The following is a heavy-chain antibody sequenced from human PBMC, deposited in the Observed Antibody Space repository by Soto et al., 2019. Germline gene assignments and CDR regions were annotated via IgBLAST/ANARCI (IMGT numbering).Heavy chain of an antibody. Sequence: QLQLQESGPGLVKPSETLSLTCTVSGGSISSSSYYWGWIRQPPGKGLEWIGSIYYSGSTYYTPSPNSRVHTPGDTSTNQCSLTLSPVTAADTAVYYCARRLYYDSSGFEGGGMDVWGQGTTVTVSS. CDR1: GGSISSSSYY. CDR2: IYYSGST. CDR3: ARRLYYDSSGFEGGGMDV. J-gene: IGHJ6*02. V-gene: IGHV4-39*01. D-gene: IGHD3-22*01.